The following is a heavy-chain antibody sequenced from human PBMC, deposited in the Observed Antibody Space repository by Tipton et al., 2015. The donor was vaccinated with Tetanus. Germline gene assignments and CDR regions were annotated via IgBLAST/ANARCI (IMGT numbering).Heavy chain of an antibody. CDR2: ISSRNTYI. CDR3: ATGVTLDY. V-gene: IGHV3-21*06. Sequence: CAASGFDFSNYKINWVRQAPGQALEWVASISSRNTYISYADSVKGRFTISRDNAKSSLYLQMNSLRAEDTAIYYCATGVTLDYWGQGTLVTVSS. CDR1: GFDFSNYK. D-gene: IGHD1-14*01. J-gene: IGHJ4*02.